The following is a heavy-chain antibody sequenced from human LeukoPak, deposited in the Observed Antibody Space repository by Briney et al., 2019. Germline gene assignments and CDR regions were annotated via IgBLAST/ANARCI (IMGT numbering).Heavy chain of an antibody. CDR1: GFTFSSYA. D-gene: IGHD1-14*01. V-gene: IGHV3-23*01. CDR2: ISGSGGST. CDR3: AKAPGDFFNFDY. J-gene: IGHJ4*02. Sequence: GGSLRLSCAGSGFTFSSYAMSWVRQAPGKGLEWVSAISGSGGSTYYADSVKGRFTISRDNSQNTLYLQMNSLRAEDTAVYYCAKAPGDFFNFDYWGQGTLVTVSS.